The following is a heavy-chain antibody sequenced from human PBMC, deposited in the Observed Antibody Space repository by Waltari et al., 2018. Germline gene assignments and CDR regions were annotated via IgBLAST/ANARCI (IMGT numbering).Heavy chain of an antibody. CDR1: GGSISSGGYF. V-gene: IGHV4-61*02. CDR3: ARGRVGDGDCLDS. CDR2: INPSGYV. J-gene: IGHJ5*01. Sequence: QVQLQESGPGLVKTSQTLSLACSVSGGSISSGGYFWNWIRQPAGKGLEWVSFINPSGYVIYAESVKGRFTISRDNSKSSLFLQMNSLRGEDTAVYFCARGRVGDGDCLDSWGQGTLVTVSS. D-gene: IGHD2-21*02.